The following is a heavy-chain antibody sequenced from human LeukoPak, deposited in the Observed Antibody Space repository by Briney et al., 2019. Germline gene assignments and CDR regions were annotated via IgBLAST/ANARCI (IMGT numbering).Heavy chain of an antibody. CDR2: ISYDGSNK. Sequence: PGGSLRLSCAASGFTFSSYGMHWVRQAPGKELEWVAVISYDGSNKYYADSVKGRFTISRDNSKNTLYLQMNSLRAEDTAVYYCAKGPGYGGKVVSDFDYWGQGTLVTVSS. CDR1: GFTFSSYG. CDR3: AKGPGYGGKVVSDFDY. D-gene: IGHD4-23*01. V-gene: IGHV3-30*18. J-gene: IGHJ4*02.